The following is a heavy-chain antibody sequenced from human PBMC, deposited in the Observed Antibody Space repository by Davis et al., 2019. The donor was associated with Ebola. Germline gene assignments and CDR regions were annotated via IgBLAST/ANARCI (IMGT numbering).Heavy chain of an antibody. CDR2: VFHSGTT. J-gene: IGHJ4*02. CDR1: GGSISGHY. CDR3: AERGGSV. D-gene: IGHD3-16*01. Sequence: PSETLSLTCTVSGGSISGHYLGWIRQPPGKGLEWIGYVFHSGTTNYNPSLKNRVTMTVDKSKNQFSLKLSSVTAADTAMYYCAERGGSVWGQGTLVTVSS. V-gene: IGHV4-59*11.